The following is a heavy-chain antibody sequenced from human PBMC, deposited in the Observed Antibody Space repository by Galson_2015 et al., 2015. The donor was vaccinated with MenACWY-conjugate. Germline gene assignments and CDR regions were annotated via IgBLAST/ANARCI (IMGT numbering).Heavy chain of an antibody. J-gene: IGHJ6*02. CDR2: ISSNGGST. CDR1: GFTFSSYA. D-gene: IGHD3-10*01. Sequence: SLRLSCAASGFTFSSYAMHWVRQAPGKGLEYVSAISSNGGSTYYADSVKGRFTISRDNSKNTLYLQMSSLRAEDTAVYYCVKDLSDLAGDYYYGMDVWGQGTTVTVSS. V-gene: IGHV3-64D*06. CDR3: VKDLSDLAGDYYYGMDV.